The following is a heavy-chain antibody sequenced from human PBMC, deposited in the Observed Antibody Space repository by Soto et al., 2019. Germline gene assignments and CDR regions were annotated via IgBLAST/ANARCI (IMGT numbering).Heavy chain of an antibody. J-gene: IGHJ3*02. CDR3: TSLSVAVDYFAFDI. CDR2: ISHDGSST. D-gene: IGHD6-19*01. CDR1: GFPFSDLW. Sequence: EVQLVESGGGLIQPGGSLRLSCTASGFPFSDLWMHWVRQAPGKGLGWISRISHDGSSTSHADSVRGRFSISRDNAKNTVYLQMNSLRAEDTAVYYCTSLSVAVDYFAFDIWGQGTVVTVS. V-gene: IGHV3-74*01.